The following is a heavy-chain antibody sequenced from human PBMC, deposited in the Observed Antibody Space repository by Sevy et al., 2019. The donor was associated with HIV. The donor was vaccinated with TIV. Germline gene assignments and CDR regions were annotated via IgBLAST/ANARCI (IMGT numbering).Heavy chain of an antibody. Sequence: GGSLRLSCAASNLTFEDYAMHWVRRAPGKGLEWVSGISWNGADIGFAASVKGRFTISRVNAKSSVYLQINSLKPEDTGMYYCAKGKQLITQSGSYFYYGMTVWGQGTTLTLSS. V-gene: IGHV3-9*01. CDR1: NLTFEDYA. J-gene: IGHJ6*02. D-gene: IGHD3-10*01. CDR3: AKGKQLITQSGSYFYYGMTV. CDR2: ISWNGADI.